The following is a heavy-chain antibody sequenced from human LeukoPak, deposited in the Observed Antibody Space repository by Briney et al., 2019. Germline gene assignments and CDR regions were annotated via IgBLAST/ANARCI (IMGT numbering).Heavy chain of an antibody. J-gene: IGHJ6*03. Sequence: GGSLRLSCAASGFTFSSYSMNRVRQAPGKGLEWVSYISGSSGTIYYADSVKGRFTISRDNAKNSLYLQMNSLRAEDMAVYYCARRSEFGVLYYMDVWGKGTTVTVSS. V-gene: IGHV3-48*01. D-gene: IGHD3-16*01. CDR2: ISGSSGTI. CDR3: ARRSEFGVLYYMDV. CDR1: GFTFSSYS.